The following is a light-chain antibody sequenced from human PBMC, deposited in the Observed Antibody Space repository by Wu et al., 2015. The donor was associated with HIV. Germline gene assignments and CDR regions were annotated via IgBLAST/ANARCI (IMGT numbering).Light chain of an antibody. V-gene: IGKV1-39*01. Sequence: DIQMTQSPSSLSASIGDGVTITCRASQSISNYLNWYQQKPGKAPKVLIADASSLQDGVPSRFSGSGSGTDFTLTISSLQPEDLATYYCQQRYSSPRLSFGGGTKVAIK. CDR1: QSISNY. J-gene: IGKJ4*01. CDR2: DAS. CDR3: QQRYSSPRLS.